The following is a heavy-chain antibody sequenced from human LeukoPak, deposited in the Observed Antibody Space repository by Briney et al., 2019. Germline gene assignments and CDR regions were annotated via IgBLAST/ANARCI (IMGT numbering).Heavy chain of an antibody. CDR1: GGSFSGYY. CDR2: INHSGST. J-gene: IGHJ5*02. V-gene: IGHV4-34*01. CDR3: ASSSLRPGGWFDP. Sequence: SETLSLTCAVYGGSFSGYYWSWIRQPPGKGLEWIGEINHSGSTNYNPSLKSRVTISVDTSKNQFSLKLSSVTAADTAVYYCASSSLRPGGWFDPWGQGTLVTASS. D-gene: IGHD4-17*01.